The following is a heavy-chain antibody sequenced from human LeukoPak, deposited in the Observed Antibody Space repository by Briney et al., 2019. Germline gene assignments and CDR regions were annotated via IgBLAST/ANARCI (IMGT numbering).Heavy chain of an antibody. Sequence: GGSLRLSCAASGFTFDDYGMSWVRQAPGKGLEWVSGINWNGGSTGYADSVKGRFTISRDNAKNSLYLQMNSLRPEDTALYYCAKGLRRYSGYALDYWGQGTLVTVSS. CDR1: GFTFDDYG. CDR2: INWNGGST. J-gene: IGHJ4*02. D-gene: IGHD5-12*01. CDR3: AKGLRRYSGYALDY. V-gene: IGHV3-20*04.